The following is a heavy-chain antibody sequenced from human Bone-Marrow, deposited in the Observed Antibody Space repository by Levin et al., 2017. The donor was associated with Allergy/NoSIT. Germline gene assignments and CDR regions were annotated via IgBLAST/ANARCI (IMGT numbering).Heavy chain of an antibody. J-gene: IGHJ6*03. D-gene: IGHD2-21*01. Sequence: TASETLSLTCTVSGGSISSSSYYWSWIRQPAGTGLEWIGRIYPSGTTNYNPSLKSRVTMSVDTSNNQFSLRLSSVTAADAAIYYCARVYFGSGYYFYMDVWGKGTTVTVSS. CDR2: IYPSGTT. V-gene: IGHV4-61*02. CDR3: ARVYFGSGYYFYMDV. CDR1: GGSISSSSYY.